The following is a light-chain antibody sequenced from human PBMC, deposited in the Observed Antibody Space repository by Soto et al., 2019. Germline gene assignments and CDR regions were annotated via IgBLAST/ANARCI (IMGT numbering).Light chain of an antibody. CDR3: QQSYSTPRT. Sequence: DIQMTQSPSSLSASVGDRVTITCRASQSISSYLNWYQQKPGKAPKLLIYAASSLQSGVPSRFSGRGSGTDFTLAISSLQPEEFATYYCQQSYSTPRTFGPGTTVDI. CDR2: AAS. CDR1: QSISSY. V-gene: IGKV1-39*01. J-gene: IGKJ3*01.